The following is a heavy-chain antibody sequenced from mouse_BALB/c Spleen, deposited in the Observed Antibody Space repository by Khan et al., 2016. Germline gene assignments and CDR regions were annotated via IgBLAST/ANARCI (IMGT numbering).Heavy chain of an antibody. Sequence: EVQLQESGGGLVQPGGSLKLSCAASGFDYSRYWMSWVRQAKGKGLEWIGEFNPDSSTINYTQSLKDKFIISIHNAKNTLYLQMSKVRSEDTALYYCARTFWYFDVWGAGTTVTVSS. CDR2: FNPDSSTI. V-gene: IGHV4-1*02. CDR3: ARTFWYFDV. CDR1: GFDYSRYW. J-gene: IGHJ1*01.